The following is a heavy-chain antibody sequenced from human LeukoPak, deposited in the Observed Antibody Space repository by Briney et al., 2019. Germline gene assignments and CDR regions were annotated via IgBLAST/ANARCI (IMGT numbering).Heavy chain of an antibody. Sequence: PGRSLRLSCAASGFTFSSYGMHWVRQAPGKGLEWVAVIWYDGSNKYYADSVKGRFTISRDNSKNTLYLQMNSLRAEDTGVYYCARDAGTCSSTSCYSPLYYYGMDVWGQGTTVTVFS. V-gene: IGHV3-33*01. CDR3: ARDAGTCSSTSCYSPLYYYGMDV. D-gene: IGHD2-2*02. CDR2: IWYDGSNK. J-gene: IGHJ6*02. CDR1: GFTFSSYG.